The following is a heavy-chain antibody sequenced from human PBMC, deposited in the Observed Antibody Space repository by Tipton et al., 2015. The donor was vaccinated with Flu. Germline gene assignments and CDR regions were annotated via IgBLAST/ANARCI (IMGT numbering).Heavy chain of an antibody. Sequence: SLRLSCAASGFTFSSYWMSWVRQAPGKGLEWVANIKQDGSVKYYVDSVKGRFTISRDNTKNSLYLQMNSLRAEDTALYYCARAVGGGEAYWGQGTLVTVSS. CDR1: GFTFSSYW. D-gene: IGHD6-19*01. J-gene: IGHJ4*02. CDR3: ARAVGGGEAY. V-gene: IGHV3-7*04. CDR2: IKQDGSVK.